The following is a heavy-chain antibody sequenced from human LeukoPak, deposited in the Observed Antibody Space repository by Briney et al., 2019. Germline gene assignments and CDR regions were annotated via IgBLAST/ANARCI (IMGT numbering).Heavy chain of an antibody. CDR2: INPSGGST. CDR1: GYTFTSYY. D-gene: IGHD3-22*01. Sequence: ASVKVSCKASGYTFTSYYMHWVRQAPGQGLEWMGIINPSGGSTSYAQKFQGRVTMTRDTSTSTVYMELSSLRSEDTAVYYCARDANYYDSSGYPIYFDYWGQGTLVTVSS. J-gene: IGHJ4*02. CDR3: ARDANYYDSSGYPIYFDY. V-gene: IGHV1-46*01.